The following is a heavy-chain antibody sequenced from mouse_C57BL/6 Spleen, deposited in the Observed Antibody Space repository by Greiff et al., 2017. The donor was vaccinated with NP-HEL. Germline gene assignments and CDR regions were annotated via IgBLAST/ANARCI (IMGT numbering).Heavy chain of an antibody. CDR2: IDPETGGT. CDR1: GYTFTDYE. D-gene: IGHD1-1*01. Sequence: QVQLKQSGAELVRPGASVTLSCKASGYTFTDYEMHWVKQTPVHGLEWIGAIDPETGGTAYNQKFKGKAILTADKSSSTAYMELRSLTSEDSAVYYCTRWGITTVVADYAMDYWGQGTSVTVSS. J-gene: IGHJ4*01. CDR3: TRWGITTVVADYAMDY. V-gene: IGHV1-15*01.